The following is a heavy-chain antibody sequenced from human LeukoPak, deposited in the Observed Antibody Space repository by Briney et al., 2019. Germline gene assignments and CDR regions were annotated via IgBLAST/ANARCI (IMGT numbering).Heavy chain of an antibody. CDR3: ARHGLARLMGGSYYFDY. CDR2: IYTSGST. V-gene: IGHV4-4*09. D-gene: IGHD1-26*01. Sequence: SETLSLTCTVSGGSISSYYWSWIRQPPGKGLEWIGYIYTSGSTNYNPYLKSRVTISVDTSKNQFSLKLSSVTAADTAVYYCARHGLARLMGGSYYFDYWGQGTLVTVSS. J-gene: IGHJ4*02. CDR1: GGSISSYY.